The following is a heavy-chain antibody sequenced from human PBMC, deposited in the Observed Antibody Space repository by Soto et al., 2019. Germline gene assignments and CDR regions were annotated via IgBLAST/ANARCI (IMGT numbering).Heavy chain of an antibody. D-gene: IGHD1-7*01. Sequence: RSLTCTVSGGSISSSSFYWGWIRQPPGKALEWIASIYYSGITYYNPSLKSRLTISVKTSKNQFSLKLTSVTAADTAVYCCARRYNWNYAFDPWGQGTLVTVSS. CDR2: IYYSGIT. CDR3: ARRYNWNYAFDP. V-gene: IGHV4-39*01. J-gene: IGHJ5*02. CDR1: GGSISSSSFY.